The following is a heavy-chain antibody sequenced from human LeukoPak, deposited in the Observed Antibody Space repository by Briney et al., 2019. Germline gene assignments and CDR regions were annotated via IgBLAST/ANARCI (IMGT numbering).Heavy chain of an antibody. CDR3: ARDPVLRDGYNLGLYYYYGMDV. D-gene: IGHD5-24*01. CDR1: GGSISSSSYY. CDR2: IYYSGST. Sequence: PSETLSLTCTVSGGSISSSSYYWGWIRQPPGKGLEWIGSIYYSGSTYYNPSLKSRVTISVDTSKNQFSLKLSSVTAADTAVYYCARDPVLRDGYNLGLYYYYGMDVWVQGTTVTVSS. V-gene: IGHV4-39*02. J-gene: IGHJ6*02.